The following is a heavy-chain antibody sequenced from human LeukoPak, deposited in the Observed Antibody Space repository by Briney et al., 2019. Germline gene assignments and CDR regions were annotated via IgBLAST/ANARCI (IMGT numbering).Heavy chain of an antibody. CDR3: ARGPIAAAGTVGKNYYYYYMDV. CDR2: INSDGSST. Sequence: GGSLRLSCAASGFTFSSYWMHWVRQAPGKGLVWVSRINSDGSSTSYADSVKGRFTISRDNAKNTLYLQMNSLRAEDTAVYYCARGPIAAAGTVGKNYYYYYMDVWGKGTTVTISS. CDR1: GFTFSSYW. J-gene: IGHJ6*03. V-gene: IGHV3-74*01. D-gene: IGHD6-13*01.